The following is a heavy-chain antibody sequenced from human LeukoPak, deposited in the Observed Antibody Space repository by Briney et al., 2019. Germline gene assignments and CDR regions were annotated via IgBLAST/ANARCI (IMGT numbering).Heavy chain of an antibody. CDR3: ARDSNDFTLDY. V-gene: IGHV3-48*03. Sequence: GGSLRLSCAASGFTFSSYEMNWVRQAPGKGLEWVSYISSSGSTIYYADSVKGRFTISRDNAKNSLYLQMNSLRAEDTAVYYCARDSNDFTLDYWGQGTLVTASS. CDR2: ISSSGSTI. J-gene: IGHJ4*02. D-gene: IGHD3-3*01. CDR1: GFTFSSYE.